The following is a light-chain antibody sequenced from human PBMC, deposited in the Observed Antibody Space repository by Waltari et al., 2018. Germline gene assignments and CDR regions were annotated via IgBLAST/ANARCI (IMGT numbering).Light chain of an antibody. CDR2: GPS. V-gene: IGKV3-15*01. CDR1: QSGGTK. Sequence: EIVMTQSPVTLSVSPGERATLPCRASQSGGTKLAWYQQKPGQAPRLLIDGPSTRATGIAARFSGSGSGTEFTLTISSLQSEDFAIYYCQQYNLWPWTFDQGTKVDIK. CDR3: QQYNLWPWT. J-gene: IGKJ1*01.